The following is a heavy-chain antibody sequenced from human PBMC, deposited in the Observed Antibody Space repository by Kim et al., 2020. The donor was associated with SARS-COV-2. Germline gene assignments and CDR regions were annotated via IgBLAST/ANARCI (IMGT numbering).Heavy chain of an antibody. V-gene: IGHV4-59*01. Sequence: SETLSLTCTVSGGSISSYYWSWIRQPPGKGLEWIGYIYYSGSTNYNPSLKSRVTISVDTSKNQFSLKLSSVTAADTAVYYCARAPPYCSSTSCYAHGAFDIWGQGTLVTVSS. J-gene: IGHJ3*02. CDR3: ARAPPYCSSTSCYAHGAFDI. CDR1: GGSISSYY. CDR2: IYYSGST. D-gene: IGHD2-2*01.